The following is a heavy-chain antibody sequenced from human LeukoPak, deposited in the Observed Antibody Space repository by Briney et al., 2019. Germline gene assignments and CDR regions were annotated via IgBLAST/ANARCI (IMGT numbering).Heavy chain of an antibody. CDR3: ESPETDY. J-gene: IGHJ4*02. V-gene: IGHV3-74*01. CDR1: GFAFSSFW. D-gene: IGHD5-24*01. CDR2: INPAGSST. Sequence: GGSLRLSCAASGFAFSSFWMHWVRHAPGKGLVWVSRINPAGSSTSYADSVKGRFTISRDNAKNTLYLQMNSLGAEDTAVYYCESPETDYWGQGTLVTVSS.